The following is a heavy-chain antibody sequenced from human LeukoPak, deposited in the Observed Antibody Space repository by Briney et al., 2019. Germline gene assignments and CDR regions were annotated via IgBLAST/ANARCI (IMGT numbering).Heavy chain of an antibody. J-gene: IGHJ4*02. D-gene: IGHD3-3*01. CDR1: GYAFTGYY. Sequence: GASVKVSCKASGYAFTGYYIHWLRQAPGQGPEWMGWISPDSGGTNYAQKFQGRVTVTGDSSIRTAYMELSGLTSDDTAVYYCARDSIRGVRLLDYWGQGTLVTVSS. CDR3: ARDSIRGVRLLDY. CDR2: ISPDSGGT. V-gene: IGHV1-2*02.